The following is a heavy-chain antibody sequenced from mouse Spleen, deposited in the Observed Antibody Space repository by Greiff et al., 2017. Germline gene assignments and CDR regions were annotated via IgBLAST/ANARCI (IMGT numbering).Heavy chain of an antibody. CDR2: ISSGGSYT. D-gene: IGHD2-1*01. J-gene: IGHJ4*01. V-gene: IGHV5-9-3*01. CDR1: GFTFSSYA. CDR3: ARQYGNSYYYAMDY. Sequence: EVQLVESGGGLVKPGGSLKLSCAASGFTFSSYAMSWVRQTPEKRLEWVATISSGGSYTYYPDSVKGRFTISTDNSTHTLYLQISSLRSEDTGMYYCARQYGNSYYYAMDYWGQGTSVTVSS.